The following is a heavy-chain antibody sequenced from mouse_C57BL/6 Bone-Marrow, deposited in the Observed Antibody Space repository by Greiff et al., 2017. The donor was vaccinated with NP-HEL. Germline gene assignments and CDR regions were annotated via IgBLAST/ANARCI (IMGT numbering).Heavy chain of an antibody. Sequence: DVKLVESGGGLVQPGESLKLSCESNEYEFPSHDMSWVRKTPEQRLELVAAITSDGGSTYYPDNMERRFIISRDNTKKTLYLQMSSLRSEDTALYYCVPYGSYAMYYWGQGTSVTVSS. V-gene: IGHV5-2*01. J-gene: IGHJ4*01. CDR3: VPYGSYAMYY. D-gene: IGHD2-2*01. CDR2: ITSDGGST. CDR1: EYEFPSHD.